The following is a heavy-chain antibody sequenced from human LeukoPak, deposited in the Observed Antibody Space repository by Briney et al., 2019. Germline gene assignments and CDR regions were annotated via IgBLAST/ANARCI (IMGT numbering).Heavy chain of an antibody. Sequence: GGSLRLSCAASGFTVSSNYMSWVRQAPGKGLEWVALIHSGGSTYYADSVKGRFTISRDNSKNTMYLQMNSLRAEDTAVYYYARDYGSGSYYTDYWGQGTLVTVSS. V-gene: IGHV3-53*01. J-gene: IGHJ4*02. CDR1: GFTVSSNY. CDR3: ARDYGSGSYYTDY. CDR2: IHSGGST. D-gene: IGHD3-10*01.